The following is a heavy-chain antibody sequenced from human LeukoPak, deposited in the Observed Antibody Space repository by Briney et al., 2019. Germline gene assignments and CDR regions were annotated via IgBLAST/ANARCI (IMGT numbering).Heavy chain of an antibody. CDR2: IYYSGST. V-gene: IGHV4-59*01. Sequence: SETLSLTCTVSGGSISSYYRSWIRQPPGKGLEWIGYIYYSGSTNYNPSLKSRVTISVDTSKNQFSLKLSSVTAADTAVYYCARDLTVASWFDPWGQGTLVTVSS. D-gene: IGHD4-23*01. CDR3: ARDLTVASWFDP. J-gene: IGHJ5*02. CDR1: GGSISSYY.